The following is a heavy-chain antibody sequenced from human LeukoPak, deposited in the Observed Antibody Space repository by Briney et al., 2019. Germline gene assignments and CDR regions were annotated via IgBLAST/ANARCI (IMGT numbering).Heavy chain of an antibody. Sequence: GGSLKLSCAASGFTFSGSAMHWVRQASGKGLEWVGRIRSKANSYATAYAASVKGRFTISRDDSKNTAYLQMNSLKTEDTAVYYCTRHTTVTCYWGQGTLVTVSS. D-gene: IGHD4-17*01. CDR1: GFTFSGSA. V-gene: IGHV3-73*01. J-gene: IGHJ4*02. CDR3: TRHTTVTCY. CDR2: IRSKANSYAT.